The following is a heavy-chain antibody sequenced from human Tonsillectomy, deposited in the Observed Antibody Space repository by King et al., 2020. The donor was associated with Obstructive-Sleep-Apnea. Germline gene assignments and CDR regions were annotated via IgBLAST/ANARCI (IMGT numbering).Heavy chain of an antibody. V-gene: IGHV3-23*04. CDR2: ISGSGSST. CDR3: AKEHDFWSGYYFFDY. CDR1: GFTFNNYA. J-gene: IGHJ4*02. D-gene: IGHD3-3*01. Sequence: VQLVESGGGLVQPGGSLRLSCAASGFTFNNYAMTWVRQAPGKGLEWVSAISGSGSSTYYADSVKGRFTISRVNSKNAVWLQMNSLRAEDTALYYCAKEHDFWSGYYFFDYWGQGTLVTVSS.